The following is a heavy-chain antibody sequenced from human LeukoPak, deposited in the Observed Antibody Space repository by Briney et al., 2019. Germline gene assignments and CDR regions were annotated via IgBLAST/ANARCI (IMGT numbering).Heavy chain of an antibody. V-gene: IGHV1-69*05. D-gene: IGHD6-6*01. CDR1: GGTFSSYA. CDR3: ARAPGGGSSIAARPLSR. Sequence: SVKVSCKASGGTFSSYAISWVRQAPGQGLEWMGGIIPIFGTANYAQKFQGRVTITTDESTSTAYMELSSLRSEDTAVYYCARAPGGGSSIAARPLSRWGQGTLVTVSS. CDR2: IIPIFGTA. J-gene: IGHJ4*02.